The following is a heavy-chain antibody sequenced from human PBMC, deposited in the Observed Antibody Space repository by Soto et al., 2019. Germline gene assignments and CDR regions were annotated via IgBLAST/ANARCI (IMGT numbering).Heavy chain of an antibody. D-gene: IGHD2-2*01. V-gene: IGHV4-34*01. CDR1: GGSFNDDY. CDR2: IYYSGST. CDR3: ARHLYCSSSICYAGGLYFDY. Sequence: SETLSLTCAVEGGSFNDDYWSWIRQPPGKGLEWIGTIYYSGSTYYNPSLKSRVTISVDTSKNQFSLKLSSVTAADTAVYYCARHLYCSSSICYAGGLYFDYWGQGTPVTVSS. J-gene: IGHJ4*02.